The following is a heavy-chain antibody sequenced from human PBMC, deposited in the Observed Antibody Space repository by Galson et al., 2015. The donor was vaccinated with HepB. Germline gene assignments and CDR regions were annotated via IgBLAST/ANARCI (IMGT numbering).Heavy chain of an antibody. D-gene: IGHD4-17*01. CDR2: IHHSGNT. V-gene: IGHV4-4*02. CDR1: GGSISSSKW. Sequence: LTCAVSGGSISSSKWWTWVRQPPGKGLEWIGEIHHSGNTNYNPSLKSRVTMSVDKSKNQFSLKLSSVTAADTAVFYCATYGDYANLSFDYRGQGTLVTVSS. CDR3: ATYGDYANLSFDY. J-gene: IGHJ4*02.